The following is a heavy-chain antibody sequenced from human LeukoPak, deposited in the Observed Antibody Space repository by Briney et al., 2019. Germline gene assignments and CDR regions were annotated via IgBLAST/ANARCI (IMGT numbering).Heavy chain of an antibody. CDR3: AKDRGLGPGGIVVVPAVILYYYYGMDD. Sequence: GGSLTLACAASGWTFSGYAMSWVRQAPGKGLEWISAISGSGGSTYYADSVKGRFTLSKENSKKQLYLQMNSLRAEGTAVYSCAKDRGLGPGGIVVVPAVILYYYYGMDDWGQGTTLTLSP. V-gene: IGHV3-23*01. J-gene: IGHJ6*01. CDR2: ISGSGGST. CDR1: GWTFSGYA. D-gene: IGHD2-2*02.